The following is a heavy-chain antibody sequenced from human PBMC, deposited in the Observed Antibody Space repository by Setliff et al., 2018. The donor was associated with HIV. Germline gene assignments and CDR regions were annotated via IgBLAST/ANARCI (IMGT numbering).Heavy chain of an antibody. CDR2: MNPNSGNS. Sequence: GASVKVSCKASGYNFINNDINWVRQATGQGLEWMGWMNPNSGNSGYAQKFQGRVTMTRSTSFSTAYMELSNLTSEDTAIYYCAKGFSRIEVVISDYWGLGTLVTVSS. CDR3: AKGFSRIEVVISDY. D-gene: IGHD3-22*01. J-gene: IGHJ4*02. CDR1: GYNFINND. V-gene: IGHV1-8*02.